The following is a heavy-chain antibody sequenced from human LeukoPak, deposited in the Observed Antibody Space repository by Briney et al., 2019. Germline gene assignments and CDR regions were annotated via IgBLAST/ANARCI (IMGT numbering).Heavy chain of an antibody. J-gene: IGHJ6*03. CDR2: MNPNSGNT. CDR3: ARGIKARRDYYYYMDV. D-gene: IGHD6-6*01. V-gene: IGHV1-8*03. Sequence: ASVKVSCKASGYTFTSYDINWVRQATGQGLEWMGWMNPNSGNTGYAQKFQGRVTITRNTSISTAYMELSSLRSEDTAVYYCARGIKARRDYYYYMDVWGKGTTVTVSS. CDR1: GYTFTSYD.